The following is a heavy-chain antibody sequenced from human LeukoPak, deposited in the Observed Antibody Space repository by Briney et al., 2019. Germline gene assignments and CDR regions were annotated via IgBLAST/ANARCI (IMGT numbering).Heavy chain of an antibody. CDR2: IFHSGST. D-gene: IGHD3-3*01. CDR1: GGSISSGGYC. J-gene: IGHJ3*02. CDR3: ARGTGTRITIFRVVISAFDI. V-gene: IGHV4-30-2*01. Sequence: PSETLSLTCTVSGGSISSGGYCWSWIRQPPGKGLEWIGDIFHSGSTYYNPSLKSRVTISVDRSKNQFSLKLSSVTAADTAVYYCARGTGTRITIFRVVISAFDIWGQGTMVTVSS.